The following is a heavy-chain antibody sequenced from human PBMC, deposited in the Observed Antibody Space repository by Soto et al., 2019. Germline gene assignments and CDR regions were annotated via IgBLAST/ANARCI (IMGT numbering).Heavy chain of an antibody. J-gene: IGHJ6*02. D-gene: IGHD3-3*01. Sequence: GGSLRLSCVASGFSFHAYAMTWVRQAPGKGLEWVSGLSGNGGGTYYSDSVQGRFIISRDNSKNTLYLQMNSLRAEDTAIYYCAIGPVVPFLVPTGSYFSYDFWGQGTTVTVSS. V-gene: IGHV3-23*01. CDR3: AIGPVVPFLVPTGSYFSYDF. CDR2: LSGNGGGT. CDR1: GFSFHAYA.